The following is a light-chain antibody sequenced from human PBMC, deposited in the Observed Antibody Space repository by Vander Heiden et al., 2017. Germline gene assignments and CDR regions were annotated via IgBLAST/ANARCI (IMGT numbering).Light chain of an antibody. J-gene: IGLJ2*01. V-gene: IGLV1-40*01. CDR3: QSYDSSLSGLHVV. Sequence: QSVLTQPPSVSGAPGQRVTISCTGSSSNIGAGYDVHWYQQLPGTAPKLLSYGNSNRPSGVPDRFSGSKSGTSASLAITGLQAEDEADYYGQSYDSSLSGLHVVFGGGTKLTVL. CDR1: SSNIGAGYD. CDR2: GNS.